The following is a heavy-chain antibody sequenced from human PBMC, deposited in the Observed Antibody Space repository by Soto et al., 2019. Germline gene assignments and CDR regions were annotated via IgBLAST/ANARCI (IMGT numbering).Heavy chain of an antibody. CDR1: GFTVSINY. J-gene: IGHJ6*02. V-gene: IGHV3-53*01. Sequence: EVQLVESGGGLIQPGGSLRLSCAASGFTVSINYMSWVRQAPGKGLEWVSVIYSGGSTYYADSVKGRFTISSDNSKNTLYLQMNSLRAEDTAVYYCATVSSSQNLYYYYGMDVWGQGTTVTVSS. CDR3: ATVSSSQNLYYYYGMDV. D-gene: IGHD6-6*01. CDR2: IYSGGST.